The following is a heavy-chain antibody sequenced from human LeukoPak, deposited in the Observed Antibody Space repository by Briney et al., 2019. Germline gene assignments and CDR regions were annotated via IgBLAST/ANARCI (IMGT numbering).Heavy chain of an antibody. J-gene: IGHJ4*02. Sequence: PGGSLRLSCAASGFTFVSYNMSWVRQAPGKGLEWVANIKQDGSEKYYVDSVKGRFTISRDNAKNSLYLQMNSLRAEDTAVYYCARDGVGYEYWGQGTLVTVSS. V-gene: IGHV3-7*01. CDR1: GFTFVSYN. D-gene: IGHD5-12*01. CDR2: IKQDGSEK. CDR3: ARDGVGYEY.